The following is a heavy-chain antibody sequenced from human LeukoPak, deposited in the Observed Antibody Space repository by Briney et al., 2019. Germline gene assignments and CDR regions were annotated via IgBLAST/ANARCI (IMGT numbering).Heavy chain of an antibody. V-gene: IGHV4-59*01. CDR2: IYYSGST. J-gene: IGHJ3*02. D-gene: IGHD3-10*01. CDR1: GGSISSYY. Sequence: SETLSLACTVSGGSISSYYWSWIRQPPGKGLEWIGYIYYSGSTNYNPSLKSRVTISVDTSKNQFSLKLSSVTAADTAVYYCARVGDMVRGNLDAFDIWGQGTIVTVSS. CDR3: ARVGDMVRGNLDAFDI.